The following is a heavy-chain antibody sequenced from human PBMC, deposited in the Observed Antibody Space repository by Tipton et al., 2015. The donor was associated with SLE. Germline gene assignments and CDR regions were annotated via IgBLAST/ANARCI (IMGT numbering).Heavy chain of an antibody. Sequence: LRLSCAVYGGSFSGYSWSWIRKPPGKGLEWVGEINHSGSTNYNPSLLSRVIMSVDMSKNQFSLKLRSVTAADTALYFCAREEGGGASLRGKYMDVWGKGTAVTVSS. CDR2: INHSGST. V-gene: IGHV4-34*01. D-gene: IGHD2-21*01. CDR1: GGSFSGYS. CDR3: AREEGGGASLRGKYMDV. J-gene: IGHJ6*03.